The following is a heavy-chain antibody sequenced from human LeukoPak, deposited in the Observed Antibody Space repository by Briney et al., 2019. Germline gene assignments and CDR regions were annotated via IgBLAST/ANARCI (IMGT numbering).Heavy chain of an antibody. CDR1: GYTFTNYG. V-gene: IGHV1-18*01. CDR2: ISGYNGNT. D-gene: IGHD6-19*01. J-gene: IGHJ4*02. Sequence: ASVKVSCKASGYTFTNYGISWVRQAPGQGLEWMGWISGYNGNTNYVQKLQGRVTMTKDTSTSTAYMELRSLRSDDTAVYYCARVQGSSGWYIFDYWGQGTLVTVSS. CDR3: ARVQGSSGWYIFDY.